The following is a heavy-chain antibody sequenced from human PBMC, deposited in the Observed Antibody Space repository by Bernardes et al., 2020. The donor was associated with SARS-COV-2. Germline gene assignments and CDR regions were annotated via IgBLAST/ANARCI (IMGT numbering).Heavy chain of an antibody. CDR1: GFSFHSYA. D-gene: IGHD5-12*01. J-gene: IGHJ4*02. CDR3: AKNEYSFSSNPFDY. CDR2: IDYSGDNT. V-gene: IGHV3-23*01. Sequence: SLRLSCAASGFSFHSYALSWVRHAPVKGLEWISTIDYSGDNTYYADSVKGRFTISRDNSKSTVFLQMNSLRGEDTAIYYCAKNEYSFSSNPFDYWGQGTLVTVSS.